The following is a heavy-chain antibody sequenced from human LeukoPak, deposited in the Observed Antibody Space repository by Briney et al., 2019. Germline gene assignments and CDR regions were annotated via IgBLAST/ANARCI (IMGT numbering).Heavy chain of an antibody. Sequence: SETPSLTCTVSGGSISSSSYYWGWIRQPPGKGLEWIGSINYSGSTYYNPSLKSRVTISVDTSKNQFSLKLSSVTAADTAVYYCARLLRYFDWLLYGSTFDYWGQGTLVTVSS. V-gene: IGHV4-39*01. J-gene: IGHJ4*02. CDR1: GGSISSSSYY. CDR2: INYSGST. D-gene: IGHD3-9*01. CDR3: ARLLRYFDWLLYGSTFDY.